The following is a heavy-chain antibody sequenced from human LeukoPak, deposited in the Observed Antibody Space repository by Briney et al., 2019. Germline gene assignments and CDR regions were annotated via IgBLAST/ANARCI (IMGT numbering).Heavy chain of an antibody. Sequence: SSETLSLTCTVSGGYISSYYWSWIRQPAGKGLEWIGRIYTSGRTNYNPSLKSRVTMSVDTSKNQFSLKLSSVTAADTAVYYCARTGTIYYYYYMDVWGKGTTVTVSS. CDR1: GGYISSYY. CDR2: IYTSGRT. J-gene: IGHJ6*03. D-gene: IGHD3-3*01. V-gene: IGHV4-4*07. CDR3: ARTGTIYYYYYMDV.